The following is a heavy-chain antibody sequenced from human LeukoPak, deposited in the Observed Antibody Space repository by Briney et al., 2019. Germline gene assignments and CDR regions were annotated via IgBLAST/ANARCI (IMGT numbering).Heavy chain of an antibody. V-gene: IGHV3-30*02. Sequence: GGSLRLSCGASGFTFSNYGMHWVRQAPDKGLEWVTFIRYDGSNKYYADSVKGRFSISRDNSKNTLYLQMNSLRAEDTAVYYCAKVSYYYDSSGYTMADAFDIWGQGTMVTVSS. CDR3: AKVSYYYDSSGYTMADAFDI. J-gene: IGHJ3*02. D-gene: IGHD3-22*01. CDR2: IRYDGSNK. CDR1: GFTFSNYG.